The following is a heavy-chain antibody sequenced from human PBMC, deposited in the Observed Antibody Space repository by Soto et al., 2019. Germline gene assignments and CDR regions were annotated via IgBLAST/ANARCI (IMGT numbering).Heavy chain of an antibody. D-gene: IGHD2-21*02. V-gene: IGHV3-30*18. J-gene: IGHJ4*02. CDR3: AKDVPLHCIGDCGPLDY. Sequence: QVQLVESGGGVVQPGRSLRLSCAASGFTFSSYVMYWVRQASYKGLEWVALISYERSNKYYANSVKGRFSISRENSKNTQDLKMDSIGDEDPGLYYCAKDVPLHCIGDCGPLDYWGQRTPGIASS. CDR2: ISYERSNK. CDR1: GFTFSSYV.